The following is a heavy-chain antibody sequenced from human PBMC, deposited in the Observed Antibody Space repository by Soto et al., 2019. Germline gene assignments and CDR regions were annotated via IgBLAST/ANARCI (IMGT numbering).Heavy chain of an antibody. CDR2: ISWNSGSI. V-gene: IGHV3-9*01. J-gene: IGHJ6*02. Sequence: PGGSLRLSCAASGFTFDDYAMHWVRQAPGKGLEWVSGISWNSGSIGYADSVKGRFTISRDNAKNSLYLQMNSLRAEDTSLYYCAKDKGYCISTSCYGMDVWGQGTTVTVSS. CDR3: AKDKGYCISTSCYGMDV. CDR1: GFTFDDYA. D-gene: IGHD2-2*01.